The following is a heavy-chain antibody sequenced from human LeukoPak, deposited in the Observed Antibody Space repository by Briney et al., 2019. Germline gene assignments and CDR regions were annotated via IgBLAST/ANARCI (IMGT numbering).Heavy chain of an antibody. CDR3: AREGRTSGTSWYDP. J-gene: IGHJ5*02. V-gene: IGHV4-38-2*01. D-gene: IGHD3-10*01. Sequence: SETLSLTCAVSDYSFTSDHYWGLIRLAPGKGLEWIGSIYHSGGTYYNPSLKSRVTISVDTSKDQFSLRLTSVTAADTGIYYCAREGRTSGTSWYDPWGQGTRVTVSS. CDR1: DYSFTSDHY. CDR2: IYHSGGT.